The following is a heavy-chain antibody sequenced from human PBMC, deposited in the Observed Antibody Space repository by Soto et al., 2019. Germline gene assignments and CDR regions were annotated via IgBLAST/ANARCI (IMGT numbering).Heavy chain of an antibody. Sequence: VQLLESGGGLVQPGGSLRLSCAASGFTFSSYAMSWVRQAPGKGLEWVSAISGSGGSTYYADSVKGRFTISRDNSKNTLYLQMNSLRAEDTAVYYCAQSEVLTHAFDIWGQGTLVTVSS. CDR3: AQSEVLTHAFDI. J-gene: IGHJ3*02. CDR2: ISGSGGST. V-gene: IGHV3-23*01. CDR1: GFTFSSYA.